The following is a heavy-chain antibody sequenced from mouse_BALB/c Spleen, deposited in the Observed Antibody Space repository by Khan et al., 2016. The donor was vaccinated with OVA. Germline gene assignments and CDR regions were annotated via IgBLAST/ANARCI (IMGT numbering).Heavy chain of an antibody. D-gene: IGHD2-1*01. CDR1: GFPFSSFV. V-gene: IGHV5-9-1*01. CDR3: TSGNYGRFAY. J-gene: IGHJ3*01. Sequence: EVELVESGGGLVEPGGSLKLPCAAPGFPFSSFVMSWVRQTPAKRLEWVATISSAATYTYYPASVKGRFTISTDNAQNTLYLQMNNMRSYDTTIYYCTSGNYGRFAYWGQGTLVTIST. CDR2: ISSAATYT.